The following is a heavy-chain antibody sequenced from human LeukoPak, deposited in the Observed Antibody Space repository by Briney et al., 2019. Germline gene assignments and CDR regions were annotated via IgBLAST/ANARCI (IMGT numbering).Heavy chain of an antibody. J-gene: IGHJ4*02. CDR1: GFTFSSYS. Sequence: GGSLRLSCAASGFTFSSYSMNWVRQAPGKGLEWVAVISYDGSNKYYADSVKGRFTISRDNSKNTLYLQMNSLRAEDTAVYYCAKDREEISGSSWYVDYWGQGTLVTVSS. D-gene: IGHD6-13*01. CDR2: ISYDGSNK. V-gene: IGHV3-30*18. CDR3: AKDREEISGSSWYVDY.